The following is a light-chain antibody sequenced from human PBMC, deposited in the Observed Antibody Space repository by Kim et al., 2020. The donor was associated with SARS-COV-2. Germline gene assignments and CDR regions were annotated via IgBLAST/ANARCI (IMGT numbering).Light chain of an antibody. V-gene: IGKV3-11*01. CDR1: QSISNY. J-gene: IGKJ1*01. CDR2: DAS. Sequence: AWSPGERAALSCRASQSISNYLVWYQQKPGQAPRLLIYDASKRATGIPARFSGSGSGTDFTLTISSLEPEDFAVYYCQQRSNWPTFGQGTKVDIK. CDR3: QQRSNWPT.